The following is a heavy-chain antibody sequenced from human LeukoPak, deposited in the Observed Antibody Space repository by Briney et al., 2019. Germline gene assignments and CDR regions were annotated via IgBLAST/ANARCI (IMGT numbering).Heavy chain of an antibody. Sequence: PGGSLRLSCAASGFSFNNAWMTWVRQAPGKGLEWVGRIKSKTDGGTTDYGAPVKDRFSISRDDSKNTLYLQMNSLKNEDTAVYYCTTDRNYYDRSGQYYRDDSWGQGTLVTVSS. D-gene: IGHD3-22*01. CDR2: IKSKTDGGTT. J-gene: IGHJ4*02. CDR1: GFSFNNAW. CDR3: TTDRNYYDRSGQYYRDDS. V-gene: IGHV3-15*01.